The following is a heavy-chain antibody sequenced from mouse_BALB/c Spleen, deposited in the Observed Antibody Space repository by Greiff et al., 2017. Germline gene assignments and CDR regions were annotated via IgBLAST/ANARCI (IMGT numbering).Heavy chain of an antibody. Sequence: EVQLQQFGAELVKPGASVKISCKASGYTFTDYYMHWVKQSHGKSLEWIGYINPNYDSTSYNQKFKGKPTLTVDKSSSTAYMELRSLTSEDTAVYECARDLYWGLDYWGQGTSVTVSS. J-gene: IGHJ4*01. CDR1: GYTFTDYY. D-gene: IGHD4-1*01. V-gene: IGHV1-18*01. CDR2: INPNYDST. CDR3: ARDLYWGLDY.